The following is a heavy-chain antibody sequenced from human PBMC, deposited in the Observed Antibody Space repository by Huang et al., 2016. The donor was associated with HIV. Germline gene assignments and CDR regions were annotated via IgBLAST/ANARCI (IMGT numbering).Heavy chain of an antibody. CDR1: GVTFANSG. CDR3: VKDSWGGVPER. V-gene: IGHV3-30*02. D-gene: IGHD3-16*01. Sequence: HVQLVESGGGVVQPGGSLRFSCVVSGVTFANSGMTWVRQARGKGVQWTAFIRVDGSNIYYANSVEGRFIISRDNSNSTLFLQMNDLRLEDTALYYCVKDSWGGVPERWGQGALVTVSS. CDR2: IRVDGSNI. J-gene: IGHJ4*02.